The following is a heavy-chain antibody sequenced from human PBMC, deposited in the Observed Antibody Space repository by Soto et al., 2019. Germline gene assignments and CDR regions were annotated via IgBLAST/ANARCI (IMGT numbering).Heavy chain of an antibody. D-gene: IGHD1-20*01. V-gene: IGHV3-30*18. CDR2: ISYDGSNK. Sequence: GGSLRLSCAASGFTFSSSGMHWVRQAPGKGLEWVAVISYDGSNKFYADSVKGRFTISGDNFRNTLYLQMNSLRAEGTAVYYCAKEFHSWNYFDYWGQGTLVTVSS. CDR3: AKEFHSWNYFDY. J-gene: IGHJ4*02. CDR1: GFTFSSSG.